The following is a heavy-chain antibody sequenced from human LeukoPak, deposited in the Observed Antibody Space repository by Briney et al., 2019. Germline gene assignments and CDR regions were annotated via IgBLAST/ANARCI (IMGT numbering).Heavy chain of an antibody. CDR3: AAEYYDYGDYVGY. V-gene: IGHV1-58*02. CDR2: IVVGSGNT. D-gene: IGHD4-17*01. J-gene: IGHJ4*02. CDR1: GFTFTSSA. Sequence: SVKASCKACGFTFTSSAMQWVRQARGQRLEWIGWIVVGSGNTNYAQKFQERVTITRDMSTSTAYMELSSLRSEDTAVYYCAAEYYDYGDYVGYWGKGTLVTVSS.